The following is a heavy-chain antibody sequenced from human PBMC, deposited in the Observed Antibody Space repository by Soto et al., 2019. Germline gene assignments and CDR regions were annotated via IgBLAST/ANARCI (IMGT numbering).Heavy chain of an antibody. V-gene: IGHV1-69*13. CDR1: GGSFSSYA. Sequence: SVKVSCKASGGSFSSYAISWVRQAPGQGLEWMGGIIPIFGTANYAQKFQGRVTITADESTSTAYMELSSLRSEDTAVYYCARCYLRAYSSSSAAVYYYYGMDVWGQGTTVTVSS. CDR2: IIPIFGTA. D-gene: IGHD6-6*01. J-gene: IGHJ6*02. CDR3: ARCYLRAYSSSSAAVYYYYGMDV.